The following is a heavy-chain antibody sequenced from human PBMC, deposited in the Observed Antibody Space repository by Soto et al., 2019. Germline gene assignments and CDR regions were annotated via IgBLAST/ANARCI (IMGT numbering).Heavy chain of an antibody. J-gene: IGHJ5*02. D-gene: IGHD3-22*01. CDR1: GYSISSGYY. CDR2: IYHGRST. CDR3: ARVGPSVSYYHDSRPYTFENRFDP. Sequence: SETLSLTCXVYGYSISSGYYWGWLRQPPGKGLDWNGSIYHGRSTYYNPYHNRRVQLSIDMTNNLVSLKLNSVTAADTAVYYCARVGPSVSYYHDSRPYTFENRFDPRGQGTLVTVPS. V-gene: IGHV4-38-2*01.